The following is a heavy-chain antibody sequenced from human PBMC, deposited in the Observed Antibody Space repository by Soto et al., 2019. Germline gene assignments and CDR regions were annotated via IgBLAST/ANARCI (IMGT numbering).Heavy chain of an antibody. CDR2: INHSGST. D-gene: IGHD3-10*01. CDR3: ALGKGSYGSESTRHWYFDL. Sequence: QVQLQQWGAGLLKPSETLSLTCAVYRWSFSGYYWSCLRQPPGKGLEWIGEINHSGSTNYNPSLNSRVTISVDTPEIPFSLRVTSVTSAVSALYYCALGKGSYGSESTRHWYFDLWGRGTMVTVSS. CDR1: RWSFSGYY. V-gene: IGHV4-34*02. J-gene: IGHJ2*01.